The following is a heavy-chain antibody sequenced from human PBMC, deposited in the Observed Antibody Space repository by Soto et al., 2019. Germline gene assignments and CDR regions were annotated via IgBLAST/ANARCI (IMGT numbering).Heavy chain of an antibody. J-gene: IGHJ4*02. CDR3: AHSKYSRSSFDY. V-gene: IGHV2-5*02. D-gene: IGHD6-6*01. Sequence: QITLKESGPTLVKPTQTLTLTCTFSGFSLSTSDVGVGWIRQPPGKALGWLALIYWDDDKRYSPSLKSRLTITKDTSNNQVVLTMTNMDPVDTATYYCAHSKYSRSSFDYWGQGTLVTVSS. CDR1: GFSLSTSDVG. CDR2: IYWDDDK.